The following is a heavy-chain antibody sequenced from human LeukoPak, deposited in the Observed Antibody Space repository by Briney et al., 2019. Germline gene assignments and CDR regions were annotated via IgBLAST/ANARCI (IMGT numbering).Heavy chain of an antibody. CDR3: ARDGGPRSDFDY. Sequence: ASVKVSCKASGYTFTIYPIHWVRQAPGQGLEWMGIINPSGDSTTYAQTFQGRITMTRDTSTSTVYMGLSSLRSEDTAVYYCARDGGPRSDFDYWGQGTLVTVSS. CDR1: GYTFTIYP. J-gene: IGHJ4*02. D-gene: IGHD1-26*01. CDR2: INPSGDST. V-gene: IGHV1-46*01.